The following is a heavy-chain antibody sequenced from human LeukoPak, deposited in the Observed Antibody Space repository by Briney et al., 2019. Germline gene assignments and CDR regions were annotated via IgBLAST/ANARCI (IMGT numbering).Heavy chain of an antibody. J-gene: IGHJ4*02. CDR2: ISWDGGST. Sequence: PGGSLRLSCAASGFTFDNYTVHWVRQAPGKGLEWVSLISWDGGSTYYADSVKGRFTISRDNSKNSLYLQMNSLRTEDTALYYCAKDRDSSGYYLFDYWGQGTLVTVSS. CDR3: AKDRDSSGYYLFDY. CDR1: GFTFDNYT. D-gene: IGHD3-22*01. V-gene: IGHV3-43*01.